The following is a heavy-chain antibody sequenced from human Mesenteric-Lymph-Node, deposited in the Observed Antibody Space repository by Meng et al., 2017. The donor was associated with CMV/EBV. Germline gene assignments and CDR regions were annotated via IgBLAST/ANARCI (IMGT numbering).Heavy chain of an antibody. CDR2: ISGSGAST. CDR1: GFAFASYA. CDR3: TRGDASGSSGMDV. D-gene: IGHD3-10*01. V-gene: IGHV3-23*01. J-gene: IGHJ6*02. Sequence: GESLKISCAASGFAFASYAMSWVRQAPGKGLEWVSAISGSGASTYYADSVKARFTISRENSKNRLYLHMHSLRIEDTAVYYCTRGDASGSSGMDVWGQGTTVTVSS.